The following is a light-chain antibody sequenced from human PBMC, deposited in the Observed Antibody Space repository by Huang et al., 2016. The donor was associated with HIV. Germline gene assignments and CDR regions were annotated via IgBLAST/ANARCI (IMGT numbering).Light chain of an antibody. Sequence: IVLTQSPGTLSLSPGERATLSCRASQSGSSSYLAWYQQKTGPAPRLLIYGASGRATGIPDRFSGSGSGTDFTITISRLEPADFAVYYCQQYGSSPRTFGQGTKLEIK. CDR1: QSGSSSY. V-gene: IGKV3-20*01. CDR3: QQYGSSPRT. J-gene: IGKJ2*01. CDR2: GAS.